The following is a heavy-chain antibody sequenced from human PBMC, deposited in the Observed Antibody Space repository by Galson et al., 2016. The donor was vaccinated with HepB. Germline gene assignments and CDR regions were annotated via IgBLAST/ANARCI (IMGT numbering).Heavy chain of an antibody. V-gene: IGHV3-30*04. CDR1: GFTFDSYA. J-gene: IGHJ4*02. CDR3: AKDLNRYDISGPFDL. D-gene: IGHD3-22*01. CDR2: ISFAGSPH. Sequence: SLRLSCAASGFTFDSYAMHWVRQAPGKGLEWVAVISFAGSPHYYAESVKGRFTISRDSYNDTVYLQMNTLRPDDSALYSCAKDLNRYDISGPFDLWGQGTLVTVSS.